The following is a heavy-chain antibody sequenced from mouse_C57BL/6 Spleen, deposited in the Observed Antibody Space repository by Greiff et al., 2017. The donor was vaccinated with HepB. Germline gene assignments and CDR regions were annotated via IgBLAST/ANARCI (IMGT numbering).Heavy chain of an antibody. V-gene: IGHV1-15*01. Sequence: QVQLQQSGAELVRPGASVTLSCKASGYTFTDYEMHWVKQTPVHGLEWIGAIDPETGGTAYNQKFKGKAILTADKSSSTAYMELRSLTSEDSAVYYCTRESTTVGDYYAMDYWGQGTSVTVSS. CDR2: IDPETGGT. J-gene: IGHJ4*01. CDR3: TRESTTVGDYYAMDY. CDR1: GYTFTDYE. D-gene: IGHD1-1*01.